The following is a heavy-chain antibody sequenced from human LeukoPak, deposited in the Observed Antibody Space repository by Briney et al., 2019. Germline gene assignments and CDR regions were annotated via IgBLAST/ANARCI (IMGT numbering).Heavy chain of an antibody. CDR3: ARGDCSVSGCHGGNWFDP. CDR1: GYTFTGYY. J-gene: IGHJ5*02. D-gene: IGHD2-15*01. Sequence: VKVSCKASGYTFTGYYIHWVRQAPGQGLEWMGWINPNSGGTKYAQNFQGRVTMTRDTSSSTAHMELSRLRSDDTAVYYCARGDCSVSGCHGGNWFDPWGQGTLDRASS. CDR2: INPNSGGT. V-gene: IGHV1-2*02.